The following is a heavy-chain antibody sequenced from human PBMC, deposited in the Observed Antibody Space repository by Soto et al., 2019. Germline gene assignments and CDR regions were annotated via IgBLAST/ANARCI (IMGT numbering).Heavy chain of an antibody. CDR3: SRARYCTSPSCYNHYYYGMDI. Sequence: QEQLVQSGGEVKKPGASVRVSCKASGYTFTKYGITWVRQAPGQGLEWMGWIGVYNGKTNYARKLQGRAIMTEDTSASTAYMELRSLRSDDTAVYYCSRARYCTSPSCYNHYYYGMDIWGQGTTVSVSS. CDR2: IGVYNGKT. V-gene: IGHV1-18*04. J-gene: IGHJ6*02. CDR1: GYTFTKYG. D-gene: IGHD2-2*02.